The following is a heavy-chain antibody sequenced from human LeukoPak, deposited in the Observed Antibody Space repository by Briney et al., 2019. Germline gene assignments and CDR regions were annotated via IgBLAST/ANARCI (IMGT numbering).Heavy chain of an antibody. J-gene: IGHJ5*01. CDR1: GGSISSGRYY. CDR2: IYTRGST. Sequence: SETLSLTCNVPGGSISSGRYYWSWIRQLAGKGLEWIGRIYTRGSTNYNPSLKSRVTMSVDTSKNQFSLKLSSVTAADTAVYYCATDGMVRGPDAWFDSWGQGTLVTVSS. CDR3: ATDGMVRGPDAWFDS. D-gene: IGHD3-10*01. V-gene: IGHV4-61*02.